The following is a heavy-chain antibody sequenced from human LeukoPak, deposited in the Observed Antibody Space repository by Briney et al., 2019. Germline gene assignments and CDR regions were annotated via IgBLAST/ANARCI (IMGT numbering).Heavy chain of an antibody. CDR1: GFTVSSNY. CDR3: ARSLTAAGHFDF. CDR2: IYSGGST. D-gene: IGHD6-13*01. Sequence: PGGSLRLSCAASGFTVSSNYMSWVRQAPGKGLEWVSVIYSGGSTNYADSVKGRFTISRDNAKNSLYLQMNSLRAEDTAVYYCARSLTAAGHFDFWGQGTLVTVSS. J-gene: IGHJ4*02. V-gene: IGHV3-53*01.